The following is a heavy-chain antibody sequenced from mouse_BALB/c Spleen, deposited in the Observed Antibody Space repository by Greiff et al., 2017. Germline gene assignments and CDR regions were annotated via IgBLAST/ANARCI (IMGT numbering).Heavy chain of an antibody. V-gene: IGHV2-2*02. CDR1: GFSLTSYG. J-gene: IGHJ4*01. Sequence: QVQLKESGPGLVQPSQSLSITCTVSGFSLTSYGVHWVRQSPGKGLEWLGVIWSGGSTDYNAAFISRLSISKDNSKSQVFFKMNSLQANDTAIYYCARAYYRYDATGYYAMDYWGQGTSVTVSS. D-gene: IGHD2-14*01. CDR3: ARAYYRYDATGYYAMDY. CDR2: IWSGGST.